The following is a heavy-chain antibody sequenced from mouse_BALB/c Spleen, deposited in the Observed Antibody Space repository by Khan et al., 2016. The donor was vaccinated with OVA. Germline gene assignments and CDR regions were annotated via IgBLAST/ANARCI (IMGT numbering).Heavy chain of an antibody. D-gene: IGHD2-1*01. CDR3: ATLYGNPFVY. CDR2: IAPANGDT. V-gene: IGHV14-3*02. CDR1: GFNIKDTY. Sequence: EVQLQQSGAELVKPGASVKLSCTASGFNIKDTYIHWMKQRPEQGPEWIGRIAPANGDTEYDPNFQGKAPITADTSSNTAYLHLSILTSEDTAVYYCATLYGNPFVYWGQGTLVTVSA. J-gene: IGHJ3*01.